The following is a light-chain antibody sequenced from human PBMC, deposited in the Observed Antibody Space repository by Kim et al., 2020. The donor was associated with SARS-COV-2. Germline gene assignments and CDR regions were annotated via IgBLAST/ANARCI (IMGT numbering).Light chain of an antibody. J-gene: IGLJ1*01. V-gene: IGLV2-14*03. CDR2: DVS. CDR1: SSDVGGYNY. CDR3: SSYTSSSTLV. Sequence: GQSITIDCTRTSSDVGGYNYVSWYQHHPGKAPKLMIYDVSNRPSGVSNRFSGSKSGNTASLTISGLQAEDEADYYCSSYTSSSTLVFGTGTKVTVL.